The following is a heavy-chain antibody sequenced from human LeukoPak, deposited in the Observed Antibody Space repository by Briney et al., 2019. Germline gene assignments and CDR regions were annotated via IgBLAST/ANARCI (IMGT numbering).Heavy chain of an antibody. D-gene: IGHD1-26*01. Sequence: GPLRLSCAASGFTFSSYSMSWVRQAPGKGLEWVANIKEDGSEKYYVDSMKGRFTISRDNAKNSLYLQMNSLRAEDTAVYYCVRDSGFVADYWGQGTPVTVSS. CDR1: GFTFSSYS. CDR3: VRDSGFVADY. V-gene: IGHV3-7*04. J-gene: IGHJ4*02. CDR2: IKEDGSEK.